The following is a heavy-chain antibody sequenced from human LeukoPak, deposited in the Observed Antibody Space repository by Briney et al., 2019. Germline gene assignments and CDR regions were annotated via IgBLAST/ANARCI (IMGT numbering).Heavy chain of an antibody. CDR1: GGSISSGGYS. J-gene: IGHJ4*02. V-gene: IGHV4-30-2*01. Sequence: SETLSLTCAVSGGSISSGGYSWSWIRQPPGKGLEWIGYIYHSGSTYYNPSLKSRVTISVDRSKSQFSLKLSSVTAADTAVYYCARGADGYPYYFDYWGQGTLVTVSS. CDR2: IYHSGST. D-gene: IGHD5-24*01. CDR3: ARGADGYPYYFDY.